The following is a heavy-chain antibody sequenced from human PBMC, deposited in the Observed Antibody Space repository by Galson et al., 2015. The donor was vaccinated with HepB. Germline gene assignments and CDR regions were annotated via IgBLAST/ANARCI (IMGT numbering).Heavy chain of an antibody. Sequence: SVKVSCKASGYTFTSYGISWVRQAPGQGLEWKGWISAYNGNTNYAQELQGRVTMTTDTSTSTAYMELRSLRSDDTAVYYCARVFIVVVVAATQPLFDYWGQGTLVTVSS. D-gene: IGHD2-15*01. CDR3: ARVFIVVVVAATQPLFDY. V-gene: IGHV1-18*01. CDR2: ISAYNGNT. CDR1: GYTFTSYG. J-gene: IGHJ4*02.